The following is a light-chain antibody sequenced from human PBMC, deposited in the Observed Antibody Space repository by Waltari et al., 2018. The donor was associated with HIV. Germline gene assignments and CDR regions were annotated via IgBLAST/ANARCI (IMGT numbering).Light chain of an antibody. J-gene: IGLJ3*02. CDR3: AVWDDTLNGLRL. CDR2: SDT. Sequence: QSVVTQPPSASGTPGQSVSISCSGSTSNIGSNTVNWYQQVPGMAPKLLIYSDTQRPSGVPDRFSGSKSGTSASLAISGLQSEDEGDYYCAVWDDTLNGLRLFGGGTKLTVL. V-gene: IGLV1-44*01. CDR1: TSNIGSNT.